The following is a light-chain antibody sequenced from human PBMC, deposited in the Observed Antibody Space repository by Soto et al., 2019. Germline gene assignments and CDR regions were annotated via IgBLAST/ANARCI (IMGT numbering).Light chain of an antibody. CDR3: QQYGTSLVT. CDR1: HSVSTSY. Sequence: EIVLTQAPATLSLSPGEGATLSCRASHSVSTSYFAWYQQTPGQAPRLLIYCASNRATDIPDRFSGSGSGQDFTLTISRLETEDFAVYFCQQYGTSLVTFGGGTKVEIK. V-gene: IGKV3-20*01. J-gene: IGKJ4*01. CDR2: CAS.